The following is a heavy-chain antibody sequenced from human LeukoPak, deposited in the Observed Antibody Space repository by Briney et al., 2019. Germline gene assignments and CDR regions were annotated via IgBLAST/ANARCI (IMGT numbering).Heavy chain of an antibody. Sequence: PGRSLRLSCAASGFTFSDYDIHWVRQAPGKGLEWVAVISYGGNNEYYADSVKGRFTISRDNSKNTVYLQMNSLRPEDTAVYYCAKDDYGTDVSGQGTMVTVSS. V-gene: IGHV3-30*18. CDR1: GFTFSDYD. J-gene: IGHJ6*02. CDR3: AKDDYGTDV. CDR2: ISYGGNNE.